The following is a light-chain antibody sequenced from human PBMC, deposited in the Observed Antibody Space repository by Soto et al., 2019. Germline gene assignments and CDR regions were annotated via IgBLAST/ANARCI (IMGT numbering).Light chain of an antibody. J-gene: IGKJ5*01. CDR1: RSVSSAS. CDR3: QLYGRSPGIT. Sequence: ELVLTQSPGTLSLSPGERATISCRASRSVSSASLAWYQQQPGQAPRLLIYGASSRATGIPDRFSCSVSGTDFILTISRLEPEDFAAYYCQLYGRSPGITFGQGTRLEIK. CDR2: GAS. V-gene: IGKV3-20*01.